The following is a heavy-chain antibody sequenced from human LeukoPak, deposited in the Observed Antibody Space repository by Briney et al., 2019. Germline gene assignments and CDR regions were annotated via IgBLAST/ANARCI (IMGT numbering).Heavy chain of an antibody. CDR2: ISSSGSTI. CDR3: ARGSGWYRAPDAFDI. Sequence: GGSLRLSCAASGFTFSDYYMSWIRQAPGKGLEWVSYISSSGSTIYYADSVKGLFTISRDNAKNSLYLQMNSLRAEDTDVYYCARGSGWYRAPDAFDIWGQGTMVTVSS. V-gene: IGHV3-11*04. D-gene: IGHD6-19*01. CDR1: GFTFSDYY. J-gene: IGHJ3*02.